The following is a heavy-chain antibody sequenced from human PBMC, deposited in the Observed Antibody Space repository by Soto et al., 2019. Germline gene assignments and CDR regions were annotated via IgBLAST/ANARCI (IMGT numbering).Heavy chain of an antibody. D-gene: IGHD3-22*01. V-gene: IGHV4-59*01. CDR2: LYYGRSA. J-gene: IGHJ4*02. CDR1: GDSISSYY. CDR3: ALRSMAVVPEY. Sequence: QVQLQESGPGLVKPSETLSLTCAVSGDSISSYYCMWIRQPPGKGLESIGYLYYGRSANYNPSLNXRXPXSXDTSTNQCSLTLSSMTAADTAVYYCALRSMAVVPEYWGQGTLVTVSS.